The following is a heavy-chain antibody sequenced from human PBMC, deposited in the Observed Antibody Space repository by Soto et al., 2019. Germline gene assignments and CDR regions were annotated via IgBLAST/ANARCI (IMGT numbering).Heavy chain of an antibody. Sequence: SGKVSFRASCGTFISYAISWVRQAPGQGLEWMGGIIPIFGTANYAQKFQGRVTITADESTSTAYMELSSLRSEDTAVYYCASHPLNGDSSGYPTGFDYWGQGTLVTVSS. D-gene: IGHD3-22*01. CDR1: CGTFISYA. CDR3: ASHPLNGDSSGYPTGFDY. J-gene: IGHJ4*02. CDR2: IIPIFGTA. V-gene: IGHV1-69*13.